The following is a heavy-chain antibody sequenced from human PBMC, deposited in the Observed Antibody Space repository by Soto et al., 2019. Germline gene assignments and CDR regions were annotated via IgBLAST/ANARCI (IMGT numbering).Heavy chain of an antibody. CDR3: PSLTGLRDDY. CDR2: INSDGSST. J-gene: IGHJ4*02. Sequence: RRSLRVSCAAAGITFSSYWMHWVRQAPGKGLVWVSRINSDGSSTSYADSVKGRFTISRDNAKNTLYLQMNSLRAEDTAVYYFPSLTGLRDDYCGQGTSVTVYS. V-gene: IGHV3-74*01. D-gene: IGHD3-9*01. CDR1: GITFSSYW.